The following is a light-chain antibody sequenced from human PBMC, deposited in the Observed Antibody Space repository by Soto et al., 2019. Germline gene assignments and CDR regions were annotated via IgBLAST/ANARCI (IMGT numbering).Light chain of an antibody. Sequence: QSPATLSVSPGERATLSCRASQSVSSNLAWYQQKPGQAPRLLIYGASTRATGIPARFSGSGSGTEFTLTISSLQSEDFAVYYCQQYNNWQLTFGGGTKVDIK. V-gene: IGKV3-15*01. J-gene: IGKJ4*01. CDR3: QQYNNWQLT. CDR1: QSVSSN. CDR2: GAS.